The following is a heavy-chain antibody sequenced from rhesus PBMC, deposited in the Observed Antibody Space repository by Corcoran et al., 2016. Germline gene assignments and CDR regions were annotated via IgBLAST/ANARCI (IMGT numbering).Heavy chain of an antibody. V-gene: IGHV4-99*01. D-gene: IGHD4-29*01. CDR3: ARNLYGSSIDY. CDR1: GYSLRSGYY. Sequence: QVQLQESGPGLVRPSETLSLTCAVSGYSLRSGYYWGWVRPPPGKGLEYIGYISGSTGSTYYNPSLKSRVTISKDTSKNQFSLKLSSVTAADTAVYYCARNLYGSSIDYWGQGVLVTVSS. CDR2: ISGSTGST. J-gene: IGHJ4*01.